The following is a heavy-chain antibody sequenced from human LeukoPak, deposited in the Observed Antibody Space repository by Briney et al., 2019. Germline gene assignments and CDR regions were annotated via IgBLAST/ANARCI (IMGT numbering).Heavy chain of an antibody. Sequence: GASVKVSCKASGGTSSSYAISWVRQAPGQGLEWVGGIIPIFGTANYAQKFQGRVTITTDESTSTAYMELSSLRSEDTAVYYCARGRRYSSSPRGRDWFDPWGQGTLVTVSS. CDR3: ARGRRYSSSPRGRDWFDP. V-gene: IGHV1-69*05. D-gene: IGHD6-6*01. CDR2: IIPIFGTA. J-gene: IGHJ5*02. CDR1: GGTSSSYA.